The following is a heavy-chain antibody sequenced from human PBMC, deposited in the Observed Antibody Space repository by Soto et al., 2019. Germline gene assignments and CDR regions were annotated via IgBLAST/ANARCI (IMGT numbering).Heavy chain of an antibody. V-gene: IGHV3-23*01. Sequence: EVQLLESGGGLVQPGGSLRLSCAASGFTFSSYAMSWVRQAPGKGLECVSTISGSGGNTYYADSVRGRFTISRDNSKNTLYLHINGLRAEDTAVYYCAKGRAPSGWYPPYYYGMDVWGQGTTVTVSS. CDR3: AKGRAPSGWYPPYYYGMDV. D-gene: IGHD6-19*01. CDR2: ISGSGGNT. CDR1: GFTFSSYA. J-gene: IGHJ6*02.